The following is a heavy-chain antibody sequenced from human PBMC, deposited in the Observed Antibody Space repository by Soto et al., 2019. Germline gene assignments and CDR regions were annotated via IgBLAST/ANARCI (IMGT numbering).Heavy chain of an antibody. D-gene: IGHD7-27*01. Sequence: QGQLVQSGAEVKKPGASVKVSCKASGYTFTDFGISWVRQAPGQGLEWMGWISAYNGNTNYAQKVQDRVTMTTDSYTSTAYMELRSRRSDDTDVYDCERDTGNRGNWGDFFDYWGQGTLVTASS. J-gene: IGHJ4*02. CDR2: ISAYNGNT. CDR3: ERDTGNRGNWGDFFDY. V-gene: IGHV1-18*01. CDR1: GYTFTDFG.